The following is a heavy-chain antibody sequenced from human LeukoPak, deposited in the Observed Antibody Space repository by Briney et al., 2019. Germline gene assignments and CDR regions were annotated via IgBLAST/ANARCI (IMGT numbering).Heavy chain of an antibody. D-gene: IGHD6-13*01. CDR1: GFTFSSYA. CDR3: AKAGSSSWYGWFDP. Sequence: GGSLRLSCAASGFTFSSYAMSWVRQAPGKGLEWVSAISGSGGSTYFADSVKGRFTISRDNSKNTLYLQMNSLRAEDTAVYYCAKAGSSSWYGWFDPWGQGTLVTVSS. V-gene: IGHV3-23*01. J-gene: IGHJ5*02. CDR2: ISGSGGST.